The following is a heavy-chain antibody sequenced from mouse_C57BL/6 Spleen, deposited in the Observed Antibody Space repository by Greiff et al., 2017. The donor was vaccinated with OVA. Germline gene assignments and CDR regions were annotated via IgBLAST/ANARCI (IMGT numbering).Heavy chain of an antibody. J-gene: IGHJ4*01. CDR3: ARAGDGYYHYAMDY. CDR2: ISSGSSTI. Sequence: EVKVEESGGGLVKPGGSLKLSCAASGFTFSDYGMHWVRQAPEKGLEWVAYISSGSSTIYYADTVKGRFPISRDNAKNTLFLQMTSLRSEDTAMYYCARAGDGYYHYAMDYWGQGTSVTVSS. D-gene: IGHD2-3*01. CDR1: GFTFSDYG. V-gene: IGHV5-17*01.